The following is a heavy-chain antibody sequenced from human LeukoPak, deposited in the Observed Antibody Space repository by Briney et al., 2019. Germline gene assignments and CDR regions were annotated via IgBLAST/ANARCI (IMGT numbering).Heavy chain of an antibody. CDR3: ARDSLGPVPAAQAFYYYMDV. CDR2: IYTSGST. D-gene: IGHD2-2*01. J-gene: IGHJ6*03. CDR1: GGSISSYY. Sequence: SSETLSLTCTVSGGSISSYYWSWIRQPAGKGLEWIGRIYTSGSTNYKPSLKSRVTISVDKSKNQFSLKLSSVTAADTAVYYCARDSLGPVPAAQAFYYYMDVWGKGTTVTVSS. V-gene: IGHV4-4*07.